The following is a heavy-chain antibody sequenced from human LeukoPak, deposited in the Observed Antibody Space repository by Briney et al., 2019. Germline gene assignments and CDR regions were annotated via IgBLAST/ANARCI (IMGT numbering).Heavy chain of an antibody. CDR3: ARSPGQQLLPVDC. Sequence: SETLSLTCGISGGSISTSNWWSWVRQPPGKGLEWIGEIYHSGSTNYNPSLKSRVTILVEKSKNQFSLKLSSVTAADTAVYYCARSPGQQLLPVDCWGQGTLVTVSS. CDR2: IYHSGST. CDR1: GGSISTSNW. J-gene: IGHJ4*02. V-gene: IGHV4-4*02. D-gene: IGHD6-13*01.